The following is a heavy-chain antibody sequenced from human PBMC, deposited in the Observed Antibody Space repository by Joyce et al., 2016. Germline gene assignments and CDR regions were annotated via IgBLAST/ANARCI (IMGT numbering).Heavy chain of an antibody. D-gene: IGHD5-24*01. CDR1: GFKVSSNY. V-gene: IGHV3-66*01. CDR2: IYSGGNT. J-gene: IGHJ4*01. CDR3: ARDGYNRYFFDY. Sequence: EVQLVESGGGLVQTGGSLRLSCAASGFKVSSNYMSWVRQAPGKGLEWVSIIYSGGNTNYADSVKGRFTLSRDNSENTVFLQMNSLRAEDTAVYYCARDGYNRYFFDYWGHGTLVTVSS.